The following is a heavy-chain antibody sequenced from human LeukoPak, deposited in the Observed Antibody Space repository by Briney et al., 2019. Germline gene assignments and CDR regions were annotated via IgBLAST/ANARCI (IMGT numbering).Heavy chain of an antibody. D-gene: IGHD6-19*01. CDR2: IIPILGIA. CDR3: ARDLGKQWLVPGC. V-gene: IGHV1-69*04. J-gene: IGHJ4*02. Sequence: GASVKVSCKASGGTFSSYAISWVRQAPGQGLEWMGRIIPILGIANYAQKFQGRVTITADKSTSTAYMELSSLRSEDTAVYYCARDLGKQWLVPGCWGQGTLVTVSS. CDR1: GGTFSSYA.